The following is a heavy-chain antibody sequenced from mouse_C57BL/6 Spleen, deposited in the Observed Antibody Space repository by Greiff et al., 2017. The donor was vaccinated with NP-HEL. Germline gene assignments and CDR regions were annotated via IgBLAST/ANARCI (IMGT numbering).Heavy chain of an antibody. CDR2: ISSGGSYT. V-gene: IGHV5-6*01. CDR3: ARRGYSNYFAY. J-gene: IGHJ3*01. Sequence: EVQLVESGGDLVKPGGSLKLSCAASGFTFSSYGMSWVRQTPDKRLEWVATISSGGSYTYYPDSVKGRFTISRDNAKNTLYLQMSSLKAEDTAMYYCARRGYSNYFAYWGQGTLVTGSA. D-gene: IGHD2-5*01. CDR1: GFTFSSYG.